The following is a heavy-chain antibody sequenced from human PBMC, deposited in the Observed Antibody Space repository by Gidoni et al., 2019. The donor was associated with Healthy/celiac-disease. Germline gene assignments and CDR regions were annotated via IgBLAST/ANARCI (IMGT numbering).Heavy chain of an antibody. CDR3: ARGSSLYDFWSGYYLNWFDP. D-gene: IGHD3-3*01. CDR1: GGSFSGYY. V-gene: IGHV4-34*01. J-gene: IGHJ5*02. Sequence: QVQLQQWGAGLLKPSETLSLTCAVSGGSFSGYYWSWIRQHPGKGLEWIWEINHSGSTNYNPSLKSRVTISVDTSKNQFSLKLSSVTAADTAVYYCARGSSLYDFWSGYYLNWFDPWGQGTLVTVSS. CDR2: INHSGST.